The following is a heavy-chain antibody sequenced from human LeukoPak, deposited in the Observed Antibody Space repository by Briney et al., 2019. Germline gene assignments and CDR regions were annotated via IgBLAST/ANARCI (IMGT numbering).Heavy chain of an antibody. CDR2: IYYSGST. J-gene: IGHJ5*02. CDR3: AREVEDDINLLSWFDP. D-gene: IGHD3-9*01. CDR1: GGSISSYY. V-gene: IGHV4-59*01. Sequence: SETLSLTCTVSGGSISSYYWSWIRQPPGKGLEWIGYIYYSGSTNYNPSPKSRVTISVDTSKNQFSLKLSSVTAADTAVYYCAREVEDDINLLSWFDPWGQGTLVTVSS.